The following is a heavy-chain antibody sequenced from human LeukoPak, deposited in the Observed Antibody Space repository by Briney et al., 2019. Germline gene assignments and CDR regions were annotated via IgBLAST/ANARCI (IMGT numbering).Heavy chain of an antibody. Sequence: GASVKVSCKASGGTFSSYAISWVRQAPGQGLEWMGGIIPIFGTANYAQKFQGRVTITADESTSTAYMELSSLRSEDTAVYYCARVHLISGTYYYMDVWGKGTTVTVSS. J-gene: IGHJ6*03. CDR2: IIPIFGTA. CDR1: GGTFSSYA. D-gene: IGHD2-8*01. CDR3: ARVHLISGTYYYMDV. V-gene: IGHV1-69*13.